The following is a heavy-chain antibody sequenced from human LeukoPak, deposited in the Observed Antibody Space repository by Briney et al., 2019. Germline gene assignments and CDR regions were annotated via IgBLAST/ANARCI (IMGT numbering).Heavy chain of an antibody. CDR2: INHSGST. J-gene: IGHJ4*02. V-gene: IGHV4-34*01. CDR1: GGSFSGYY. Sequence: SETLSLTCAVYGGSFSGYYWSWIRQPPGKGLEWIGEINHSGSTNYNPSLKSRVTISVDTSKNQFSLKLSSVTAADTAVYYCARLGSSAWYLDYWGQGTLVTVSS. CDR3: ARLGSSAWYLDY. D-gene: IGHD6-19*01.